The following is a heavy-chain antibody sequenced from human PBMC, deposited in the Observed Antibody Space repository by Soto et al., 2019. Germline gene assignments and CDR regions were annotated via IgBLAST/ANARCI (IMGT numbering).Heavy chain of an antibody. CDR3: ASLTYYYDSSGSPDAFDI. CDR1: GYSFTSYW. Sequence: GESLKISCKGSGYSFTSYWIGWVRQMPGKGLEWMGIIYPGDSDIRYSPSFQGQVTISADKSISTAYLQWSSLKASDTAMYYCASLTYYYDSSGSPDAFDIWGQGTMVTVSS. CDR2: IYPGDSDI. V-gene: IGHV5-51*01. D-gene: IGHD3-22*01. J-gene: IGHJ3*02.